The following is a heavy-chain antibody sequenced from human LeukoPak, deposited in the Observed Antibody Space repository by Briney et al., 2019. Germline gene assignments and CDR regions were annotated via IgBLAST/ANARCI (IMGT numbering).Heavy chain of an antibody. Sequence: ASVKVSCRASETFSSHAITWVRQAPGQGLEWMGRIIPIVDLANSAQKFQGRVTFTADKSTTTAYMELSSLRSEDTAVYYCARAEEDRSGSFCGGYWGQGTLITVSS. J-gene: IGHJ4*02. CDR3: ARAEEDRSGSFCGGY. CDR1: ETFSSHA. D-gene: IGHD3-10*01. CDR2: IIPIVDLA. V-gene: IGHV1-69*04.